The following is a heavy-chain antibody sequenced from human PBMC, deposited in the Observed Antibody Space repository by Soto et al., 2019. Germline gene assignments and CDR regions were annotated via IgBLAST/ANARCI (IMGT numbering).Heavy chain of an antibody. CDR2: IYYSGST. Sequence: SETLSLTCTVSGGSISSGDYYWSWIRQPPGKGLEWIGYIYYSGSTYYNPSLKSRVTMSVDTSKNQFSLKLSSVTAADTAVYYCARTVSLGLYFDYWGQGTLVTVSS. CDR1: GGSISSGDYY. D-gene: IGHD7-27*01. J-gene: IGHJ4*02. V-gene: IGHV4-30-4*01. CDR3: ARTVSLGLYFDY.